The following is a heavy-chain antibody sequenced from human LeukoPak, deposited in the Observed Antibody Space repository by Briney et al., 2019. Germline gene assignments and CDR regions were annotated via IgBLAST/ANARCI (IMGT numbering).Heavy chain of an antibody. Sequence: GASVKVSCKASGGTFSSYAISWARQAPGQGLEWMGRIIPILGIANYAQKFQGRVTITADKSTSTAYMELSSLRSEDTAVYYCARDRITMVRGVTYYYYGMDVWGQGTTVTVSS. CDR1: GGTFSSYA. CDR2: IIPILGIA. CDR3: ARDRITMVRGVTYYYYGMDV. J-gene: IGHJ6*02. D-gene: IGHD3-10*01. V-gene: IGHV1-69*04.